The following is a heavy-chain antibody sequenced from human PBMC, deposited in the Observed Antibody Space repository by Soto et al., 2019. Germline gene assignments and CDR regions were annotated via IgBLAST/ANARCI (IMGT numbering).Heavy chain of an antibody. D-gene: IGHD5-18*01. V-gene: IGHV3-74*03. CDR2: INNDGSST. CDR3: VDTFSLAY. CDR1: GFTFSSHW. Sequence: PGGSLRLSCAASGFTFSSHWMHWVRQPPGKGLVWVAHINNDGSSTTYADSVKGRFTISRDNAKNTVYLQMNSLRAEDTAVYYWVDTFSLAYWGQGIQVTVSS. J-gene: IGHJ4*02.